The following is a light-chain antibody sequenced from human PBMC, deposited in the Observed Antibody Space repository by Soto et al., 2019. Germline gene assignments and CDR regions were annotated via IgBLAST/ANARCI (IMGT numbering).Light chain of an antibody. CDR3: QQYNNWLST. V-gene: IGKV3-15*01. Sequence: DMVMTQSPATLSVSPGERATLSCRASQSVSTNLAWYQQKPGQAPRLLIYGASTRATGIPARFSGSGSGTEFTLTIDSLQSEDFAVYYCQQYNNWLSTFGQGTKVEIK. J-gene: IGKJ1*01. CDR2: GAS. CDR1: QSVSTN.